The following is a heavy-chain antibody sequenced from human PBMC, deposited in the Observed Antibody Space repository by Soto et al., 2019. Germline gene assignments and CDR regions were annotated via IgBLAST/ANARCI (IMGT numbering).Heavy chain of an antibody. CDR2: ICYSGST. J-gene: IGHJ4*02. CDR1: GGSLNNGGYS. V-gene: IGHV4-30-2*01. D-gene: IGHD5-18*01. CDR3: VRVGGNTAMAN. Sequence: SETLSLTCAVSGGSLNNGGYSWGWVRRPPGKGLEYIASICYSGSTYYNPSLKSRVTISLDKSKNQFSLNLNSVTAADTAVYYCVRVGGNTAMANWGQGTLVTVSS.